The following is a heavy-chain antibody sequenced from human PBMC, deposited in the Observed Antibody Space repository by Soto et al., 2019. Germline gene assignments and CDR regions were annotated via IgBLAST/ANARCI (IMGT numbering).Heavy chain of an antibody. V-gene: IGHV3-74*01. D-gene: IGHD1-26*01. CDR2: IHSDGSST. Sequence: EVQLVESGGGLVRPGGSLRLSCAASGFTFSYYWMHWVRQAPGKGLVWVSRIHSDGSSTTYADFVKGRFIISRDNARNPVDLQMQSVSVEDTAVYYGARGARGAFDRWGQGTVVTVSS. CDR1: GFTFSYYW. CDR3: ARGARGAFDR. J-gene: IGHJ3*01.